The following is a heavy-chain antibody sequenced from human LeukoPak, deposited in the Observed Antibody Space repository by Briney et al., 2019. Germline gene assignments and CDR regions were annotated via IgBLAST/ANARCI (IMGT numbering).Heavy chain of an antibody. Sequence: PGGSLRLSCAASGFTFSDCSMNWVRLAPGKGLEWVAYISSSESTMYYADSVKGRFAISRDNSKNSLYLQMNSLRAEDTAVYCCASEGQRVPSYYDFWSGFFYWGQGALVTVSP. D-gene: IGHD3-3*01. CDR2: ISSSESTM. CDR3: ASEGQRVPSYYDFWSGFFY. V-gene: IGHV3-48*03. J-gene: IGHJ4*02. CDR1: GFTFSDCS.